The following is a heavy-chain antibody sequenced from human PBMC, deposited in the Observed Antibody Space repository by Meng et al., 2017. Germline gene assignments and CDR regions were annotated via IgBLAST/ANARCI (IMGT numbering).Heavy chain of an antibody. J-gene: IGHJ4*02. Sequence: VHLTGSGPGPGTPSGTLSLTCACSGGSISSNNWWSWVRQPPGKGLEWIGEVYHNGNANYNPSLKSRVTISVDKSKNQFSPKLSFVAAADTAIYYCARELDAVGVTAYDLWGQGTLVTVSS. CDR1: GGSISSNNW. V-gene: IGHV4-4*02. CDR3: ARELDAVGVTAYDL. CDR2: VYHNGNA. D-gene: IGHD2-21*02.